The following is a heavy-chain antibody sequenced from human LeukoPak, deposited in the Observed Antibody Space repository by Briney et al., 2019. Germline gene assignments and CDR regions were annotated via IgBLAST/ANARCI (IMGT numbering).Heavy chain of an antibody. CDR3: ARDRRSAMKSSGYFDY. V-gene: IGHV3-33*01. D-gene: IGHD3-22*01. CDR1: GFTFSSYG. J-gene: IGHJ4*02. Sequence: GGSLRLSCAASGFTFSSYGMHWVRRAPGKGLEWVAVIWYDGSNKYYADSVKGRFTISRDNSKNTLYLQMNSLRAEDTAVYYCARDRRSAMKSSGYFDYWGQGTLVTVSS. CDR2: IWYDGSNK.